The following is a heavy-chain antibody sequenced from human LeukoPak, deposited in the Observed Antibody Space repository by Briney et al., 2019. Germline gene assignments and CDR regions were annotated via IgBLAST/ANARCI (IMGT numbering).Heavy chain of an antibody. CDR2: IYTSGRT. J-gene: IGHJ3*01. Sequence: PSETLSLTCTVSGGSVRSYFWTWIRQPAGRGLEWIGLIYTSGRTNYNLSLKSQVTISADDSKNQFSLKLNSVTAADTAVYYCARVGGASSTLTTFDVWGQRTVVTVSS. CDR1: GGSVRSYF. CDR3: ARVGGASSTLTTFDV. D-gene: IGHD2-21*01. V-gene: IGHV4-4*07.